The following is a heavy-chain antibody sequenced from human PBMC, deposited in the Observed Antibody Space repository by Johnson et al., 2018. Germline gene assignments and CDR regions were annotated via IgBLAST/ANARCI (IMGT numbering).Heavy chain of an antibody. CDR1: GDSISSYY. D-gene: IGHD3-22*01. CDR3: ARGDSSGYSAAFDL. CDR2: VYYTGST. Sequence: QVQLQESGPGVVKPSETLSLTCTVSGDSISSYYWSWIRQPPGKGLEWLGSVYYTGSTTYNPSLKSRVTISVDTSKKQFALRRSSVNAADTALFDCARGDSSGYSAAFDLGGQGTMVTVSS. V-gene: IGHV4-59*01. J-gene: IGHJ3*01.